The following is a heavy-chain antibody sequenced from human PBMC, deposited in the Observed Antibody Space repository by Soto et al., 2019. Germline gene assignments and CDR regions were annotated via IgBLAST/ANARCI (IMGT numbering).Heavy chain of an antibody. CDR3: TRRRGRSSWKENYYYGMDV. CDR2: IRSKAYGGTT. V-gene: IGHV3-49*03. D-gene: IGHD6-13*01. J-gene: IGHJ6*02. CDR1: GFTFGDYA. Sequence: PGGSLRLSCTASGFTFGDYAMSWFRQAPGKGLEWVGFIRSKAYGGTTEYAASVKGRFTISRDDSKSIAYLQMNSLKTEDTAVYYCTRRRGRSSWKENYYYGMDVWGQGTTVTVSS.